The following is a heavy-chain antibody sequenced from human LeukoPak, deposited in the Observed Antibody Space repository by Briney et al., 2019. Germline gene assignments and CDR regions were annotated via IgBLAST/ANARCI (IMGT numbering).Heavy chain of an antibody. CDR1: GFTFSSYW. CDR3: ARDPEWGAFDI. V-gene: IGHV3-7*05. D-gene: IGHD1-26*01. Sequence: GSLRLSCAASGFTFSSYWMSWVRQAPGKGLEWVANIKQDGSEKYYVDSVKGRFTISRDNAEKLLYLQMTSLRVEDTAVYYCARDPEWGAFDIWGQGTMVTVSS. CDR2: IKQDGSEK. J-gene: IGHJ3*02.